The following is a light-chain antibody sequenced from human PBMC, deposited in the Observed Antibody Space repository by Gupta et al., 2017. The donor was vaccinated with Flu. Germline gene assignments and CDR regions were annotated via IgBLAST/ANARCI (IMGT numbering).Light chain of an antibody. CDR2: AAS. CDR3: QQLLNSPIT. CDR1: QGISSY. V-gene: IGKV1-9*01. Sequence: GDRVTITCRASQGISSYLAWYQQKPGKAPKLLIYAASTLQSGVPSGFSGSGSGTEFTLTISSLQPEDFATYYCQQLLNSPITFGQGTLLEIK. J-gene: IGKJ5*01.